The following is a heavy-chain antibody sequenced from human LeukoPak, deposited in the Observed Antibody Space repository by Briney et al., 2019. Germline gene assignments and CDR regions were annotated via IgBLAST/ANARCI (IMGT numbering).Heavy chain of an antibody. CDR2: ISGSGGST. CDR3: AKVPKLEVVYAARWFFDY. V-gene: IGHV3-23*01. J-gene: IGHJ4*02. Sequence: GGSLRLSCAASGFTFSSYAMSWVRQAPGKGLEWVSAISGSGGSTYYADSVKGRFTISRDNSKNTLYLQMNSLRAEDTAVYYRAKVPKLEVVYAARWFFDYWGQGTLVTVSS. D-gene: IGHD2-8*02. CDR1: GFTFSSYA.